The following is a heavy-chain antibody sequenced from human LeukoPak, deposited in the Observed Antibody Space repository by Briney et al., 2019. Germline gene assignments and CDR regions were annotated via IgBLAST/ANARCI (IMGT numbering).Heavy chain of an antibody. CDR3: ARDGSGEWPIGY. V-gene: IGHV3-7*01. CDR2: IKHDGSEK. J-gene: IGHJ4*02. Sequence: GGSLRISCAASGFTFSNYWMTWVRQAPGKGLEWVANIKHDGSEKNCVDSVKGRFTISRDNAKNALYLQMNSLRVEDTAVYYCARDGSGEWPIGYWGQETLVTVSS. D-gene: IGHD3-10*01. CDR1: GFTFSNYW.